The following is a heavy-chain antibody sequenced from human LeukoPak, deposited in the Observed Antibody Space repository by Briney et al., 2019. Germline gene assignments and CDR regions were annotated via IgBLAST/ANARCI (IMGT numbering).Heavy chain of an antibody. CDR1: GGTFSSYT. Sequence: SVKVSCKASGGTFSSYTISWVRQAPGQGLEWMGRIIPILGIANYAQKFQGRVTITADKSTSTAYMGLSSLRSGDTAVYYCASKGDTYCGGDCYSNWGQGTLVTVSS. V-gene: IGHV1-69*02. D-gene: IGHD2-21*01. J-gene: IGHJ4*02. CDR3: ASKGDTYCGGDCYSN. CDR2: IIPILGIA.